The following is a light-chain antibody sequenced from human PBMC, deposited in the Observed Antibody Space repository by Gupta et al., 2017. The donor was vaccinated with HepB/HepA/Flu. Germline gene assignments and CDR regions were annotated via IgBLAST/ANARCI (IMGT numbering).Light chain of an antibody. CDR3: QQYNSYWT. V-gene: IGKV1-5*03. Sequence: IQLNHSPSSLSASVGDRVTITCRASQSISNWFDWYQQKPRKAPKLLIYKSASLESGVPSRFSGSGSGTESTLTISSHQSDDFATYYCQQYNSYWTFGQGTKVEIK. CDR1: QSISNW. J-gene: IGKJ1*01. CDR2: KSA.